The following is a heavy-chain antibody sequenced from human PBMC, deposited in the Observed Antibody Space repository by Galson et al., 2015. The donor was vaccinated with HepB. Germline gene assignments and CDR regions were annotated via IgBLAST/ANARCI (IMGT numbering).Heavy chain of an antibody. CDR3: ARDFFLGYSSSSTYYYYGMDV. CDR1: GGSISSYY. V-gene: IGHV4-4*07. J-gene: IGHJ6*02. D-gene: IGHD6-6*01. CDR2: IYTSGST. Sequence: SETLSLTCTVSGGSISSYYWSWIRQPAGEGLEWIGRIYTSGSTNYNPSLKSRVTMSVDTSKNQFSLKLSSVTAADTAVYYCARDFFLGYSSSSTYYYYGMDVWGQGTTVTVSS.